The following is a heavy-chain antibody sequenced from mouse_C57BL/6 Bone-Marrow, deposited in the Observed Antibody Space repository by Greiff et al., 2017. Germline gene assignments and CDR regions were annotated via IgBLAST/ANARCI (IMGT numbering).Heavy chain of an antibody. CDR1: GYTFTSYW. V-gene: IGHV1-64*01. D-gene: IGHD1-1*01. CDR2: IHPNSGST. Sequence: VKLQQPGAELVKPGASAKLSCKASGYTFTSYWMHWVKQRPGQGLEWIGMIHPNSGSTNYNEKFKSKATLTVDKSSSTAYMQLSSLTSEDSAVYYCARDYGSSYGYWGQGTTLTVSS. J-gene: IGHJ2*01. CDR3: ARDYGSSYGY.